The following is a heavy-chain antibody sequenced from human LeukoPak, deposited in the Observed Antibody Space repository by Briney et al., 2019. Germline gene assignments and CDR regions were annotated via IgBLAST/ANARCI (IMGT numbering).Heavy chain of an antibody. CDR3: AKHNGFSPDVTAFDI. CDR1: GFTFSSYA. J-gene: IGHJ3*02. CDR2: ISYDGSNK. Sequence: GGSLRLSCAASGFTFSSYAMHWVRQAPGKGLEWVAVISYDGSNKYYADSVKGRFTISRDNSKNTLYLQMNSLRAEDTAVYYCAKHNGFSPDVTAFDIWGQGTMVTVSS. V-gene: IGHV3-30-3*02. D-gene: IGHD5-18*01.